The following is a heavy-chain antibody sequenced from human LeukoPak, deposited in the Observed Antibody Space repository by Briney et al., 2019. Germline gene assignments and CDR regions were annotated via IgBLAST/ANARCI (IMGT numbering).Heavy chain of an antibody. D-gene: IGHD6-13*01. V-gene: IGHV1-8*01. Sequence: ASVKVSCKASGYTFTSYDINWVRQATGQGLEWMGWMNPNSGNTGYAQKFQGRVTMTRNTSISTAYMELSSLRSEDTAAYYCARGAFYSSSWYAFYYYYGMDVWGQGTTVTVSS. CDR2: MNPNSGNT. J-gene: IGHJ6*02. CDR1: GYTFTSYD. CDR3: ARGAFYSSSWYAFYYYYGMDV.